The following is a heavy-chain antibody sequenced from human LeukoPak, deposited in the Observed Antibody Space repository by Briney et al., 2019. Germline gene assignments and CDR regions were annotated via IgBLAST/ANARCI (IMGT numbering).Heavy chain of an antibody. CDR1: GGSISSGGYY. Sequence: SETLSLTCTVSGGSISSGGYYWSWIRQPAGKGLEWIGRIYTSGSTNYNPSLKSRVTISVDTSKNQFSLKLSPVTAADTAVYYCAREGGYSYGDAPLHFDYWGQGTLVTVSS. CDR3: AREGGYSYGDAPLHFDY. V-gene: IGHV4-61*02. D-gene: IGHD5-18*01. CDR2: IYTSGST. J-gene: IGHJ4*02.